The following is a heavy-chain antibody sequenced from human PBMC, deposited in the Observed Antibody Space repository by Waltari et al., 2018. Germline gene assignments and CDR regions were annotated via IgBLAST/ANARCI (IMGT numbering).Heavy chain of an antibody. J-gene: IGHJ4*02. Sequence: QVQLVQSGDEMRKPGASVKVSCQPSGYTFSAYYVHWVRQAPGQGLEWMGWINPKSGDTHYAQNFQGRATMTRDTSISTVYMELSRLTSDDTAVYYCARDLMTTVTTEFYFDYWGQGTLVIISS. CDR1: GYTFSAYY. V-gene: IGHV1-2*02. D-gene: IGHD4-4*01. CDR3: ARDLMTTVTTEFYFDY. CDR2: INPKSGDT.